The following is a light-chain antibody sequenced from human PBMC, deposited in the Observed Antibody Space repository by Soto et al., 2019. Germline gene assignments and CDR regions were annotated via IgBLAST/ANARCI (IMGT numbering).Light chain of an antibody. J-gene: IGKJ5*01. V-gene: IGKV3D-20*02. CDR2: GVS. CDR3: QQRSSWPLT. Sequence: EIVLTQSPGTLSLSPGERATLSCRASQSLSSNYLAWYQQKPGQAPRLLIYGVSSMATGVPVSFSGSGSGTDFTLTISRLEPEDFAVYYCQQRSSWPLTFGQGTRLDIK. CDR1: QSLSSNY.